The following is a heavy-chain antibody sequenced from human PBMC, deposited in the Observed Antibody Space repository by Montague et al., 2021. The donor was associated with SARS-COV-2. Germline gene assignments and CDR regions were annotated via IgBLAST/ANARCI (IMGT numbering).Heavy chain of an antibody. J-gene: IGHJ5*01. V-gene: IGHV4-59*01. D-gene: IGHD2-21*01. Sequence: SETLSLTCTVSFGSISTYYWSWIRQPPGKGLEWIGFIFYNGSTKYNPSLKRRVSISLDTSKNQFSLTLSSVTAADTAVYYCARQDGSAFCGDECYRGCVDSWGQGTLVTVFS. CDR3: ARQDGSAFCGDECYRGCVDS. CDR2: IFYNGST. CDR1: FGSISTYY.